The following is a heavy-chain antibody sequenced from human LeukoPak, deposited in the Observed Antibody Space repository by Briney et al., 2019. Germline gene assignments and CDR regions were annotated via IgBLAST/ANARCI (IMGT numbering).Heavy chain of an antibody. CDR1: GYSFTSYW. D-gene: IGHD1-26*01. Sequence: GESLKISCKGSGYSFTSYWISWVRQMPGKGLEWMGRIDPSDSYTNYSPSFQGHVTISADKSISTTYLQWNSLEASDTAMYYCASLNSGSYYGLGFFDLWAVAPWSLSPQ. J-gene: IGHJ2*01. V-gene: IGHV5-10-1*01. CDR3: ASLNSGSYYGLGFFDL. CDR2: IDPSDSYT.